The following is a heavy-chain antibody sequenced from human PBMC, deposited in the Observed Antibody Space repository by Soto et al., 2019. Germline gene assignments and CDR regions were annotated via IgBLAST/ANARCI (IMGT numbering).Heavy chain of an antibody. Sequence: EVQLVESGGGLVQPGGSLRLSCAASGFTFSSYWMSWVRQAPGKGLEWVANIKQDGSEKYYVDSVKGRFTISRDNAKNSLYLQMNSLRAEDTAVYYCAREYYDILTGYYKSYYYYMDGWGKGTTVTVSS. CDR2: IKQDGSEK. J-gene: IGHJ6*03. D-gene: IGHD3-9*01. CDR3: AREYYDILTGYYKSYYYYMDG. CDR1: GFTFSSYW. V-gene: IGHV3-7*01.